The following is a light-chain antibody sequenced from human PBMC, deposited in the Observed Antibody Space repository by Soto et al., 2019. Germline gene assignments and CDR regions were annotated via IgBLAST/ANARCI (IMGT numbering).Light chain of an antibody. V-gene: IGLV2-14*01. CDR2: EVS. CDR1: SSDVGGYKY. CDR3: TSKTSSTTPLFV. Sequence: QYVQRHPAAVSGSTGQSITISCTGTSSDVGGYKYVSWYQLYPGKAPKLMIYEVSNRPSGVSHRFSGSKSGNTASLTISGLQAEDEADYYCTSKTSSTTPLFVLGTGTKVTVL. J-gene: IGLJ1*01.